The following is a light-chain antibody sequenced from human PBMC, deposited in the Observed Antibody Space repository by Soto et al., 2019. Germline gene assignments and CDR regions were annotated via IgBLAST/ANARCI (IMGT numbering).Light chain of an antibody. V-gene: IGKV3-20*01. CDR2: GAS. CDR3: QQYDVSPFT. J-gene: IGKJ3*01. CDR1: QSLSTPY. Sequence: EVVLTQSPGTLSLSPGERATLSCRASQSLSTPYLAWYQQRPGQAPRLLIYGASNRAAGIPDRFSGTGSGTDFTLTIRRLEPEDFAVYFCQQYDVSPFTFGPGTKVDV.